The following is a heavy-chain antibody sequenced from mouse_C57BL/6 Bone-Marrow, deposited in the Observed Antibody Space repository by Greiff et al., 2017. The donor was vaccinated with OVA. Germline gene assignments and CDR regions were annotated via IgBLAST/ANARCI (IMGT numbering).Heavy chain of an antibody. Sequence: EVQLVESGGGLVQSGRSLRLSCATSGFTFSDFYMEWVRQAPGKGLEWIAASRNKANDYTTEYSASVKGRFIVSRDTSQSILYLQMNALRAEDTAIYYCARDAELGRAWFAYWGQGTLVTVSA. CDR3: ARDAELGRAWFAY. CDR1: GFTFSDFY. V-gene: IGHV7-1*01. J-gene: IGHJ3*01. CDR2: SRNKANDYTT. D-gene: IGHD4-1*01.